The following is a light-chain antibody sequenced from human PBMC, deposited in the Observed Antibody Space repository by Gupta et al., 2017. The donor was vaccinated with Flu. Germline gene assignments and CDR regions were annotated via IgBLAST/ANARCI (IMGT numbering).Light chain of an antibody. CDR2: GAS. J-gene: IGKJ1*01. CDR1: QNIRRY. Sequence: PSSLSASVGDRVTITCRASQNIRRYLSWYQQKPGKAPKLLIYGASRVQNGVPSRFCGSGSGTDFTLTISRRQPEEFATYYCQHRDSRPWTFGQGTEVDIK. CDR3: QHRDSRPWT. V-gene: IGKV1-39*01.